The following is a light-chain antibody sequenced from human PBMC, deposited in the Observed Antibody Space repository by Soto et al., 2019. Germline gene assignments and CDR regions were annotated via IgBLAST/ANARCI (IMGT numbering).Light chain of an antibody. V-gene: IGKV1-9*01. CDR3: QQLNSYPIT. J-gene: IGKJ5*01. CDR2: AAS. CDR1: QGISSY. Sequence: DIQLTQSPSFLSASVGERVTITCRASQGISSYLAWYQQKPGKAPKLLIYAASTLQSGVPSRFSGSGSGTEFTLTISSLQPEDFATYYCQQLNSYPITFGQGPRLEIK.